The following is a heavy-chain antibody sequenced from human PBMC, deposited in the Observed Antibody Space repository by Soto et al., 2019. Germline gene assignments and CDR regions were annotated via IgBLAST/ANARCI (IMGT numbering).Heavy chain of an antibody. CDR3: ARRRGGYCSGGSCYSFWFDP. D-gene: IGHD2-15*01. CDR1: GGSFSGYY. Sequence: QVQLQQWGAGLLKPSETLSLTCAVYGGSFSGYYWSWIRQPPGKGLEWLGEINHSGSTNYNPSLKSPVAISVDTSKNQFTLKLSAVTAADTAVYYCARRRGGYCSGGSCYSFWFDPWGQGTLVTVSS. V-gene: IGHV4-34*01. J-gene: IGHJ5*02. CDR2: INHSGST.